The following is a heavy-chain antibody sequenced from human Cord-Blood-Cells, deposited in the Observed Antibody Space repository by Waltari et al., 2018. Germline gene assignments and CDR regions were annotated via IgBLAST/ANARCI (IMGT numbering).Heavy chain of an antibody. J-gene: IGHJ4*02. CDR2: INAGNGNT. CDR1: GYTFTSYA. V-gene: IGHV1-3*01. Sequence: QVQLVQSGAEVKKPGASVKVSCKASGYTFTSYAMHWVRQAPGQRLEWMGWINAGNGNTKYSQKFQGRVTITRYTSASTAYMGLSSLRSEDTAVYYCARVGRGGDRWAGAYFDYWGQGTLVTVSS. CDR3: ARVGRGGDRWAGAYFDY. D-gene: IGHD2-21*02.